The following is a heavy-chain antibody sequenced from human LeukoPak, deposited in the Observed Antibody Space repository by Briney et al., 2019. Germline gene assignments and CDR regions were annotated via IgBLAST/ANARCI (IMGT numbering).Heavy chain of an antibody. Sequence: GGSLRLSCAASGFTFSDYYMSWIRQAPGKGLEWVANINQDGSEKYYVDSVKGRFTISRDNTKNSLYLQMNSLRVEDTAVYYCARGGILTGHNFDYWGQATLVTVSS. CDR1: GFTFSDYY. J-gene: IGHJ4*02. V-gene: IGHV3-7*04. CDR3: ARGGILTGHNFDY. CDR2: INQDGSEK. D-gene: IGHD3-9*01.